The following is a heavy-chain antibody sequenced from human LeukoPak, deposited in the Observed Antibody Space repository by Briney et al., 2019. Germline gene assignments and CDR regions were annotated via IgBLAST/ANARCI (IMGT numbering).Heavy chain of an antibody. V-gene: IGHV4-59*08. Sequence: SETLSLTCTVSGGSISSYYWSWIRQPPGKGLEWIGYIYYSGSTNYNPSLKSRVTISVDTSKNQFSLKLSSVTAADTAVYYCARYPANLFDYWGQGTLVTVSS. CDR3: ARYPANLFDY. J-gene: IGHJ4*02. D-gene: IGHD6-25*01. CDR2: IYYSGST. CDR1: GGSISSYY.